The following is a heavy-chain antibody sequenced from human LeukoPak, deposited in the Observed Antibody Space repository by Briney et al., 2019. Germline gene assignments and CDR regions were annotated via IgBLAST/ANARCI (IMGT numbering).Heavy chain of an antibody. D-gene: IGHD4-23*01. CDR3: TSSGSRWDYFDY. V-gene: IGHV3-15*05. J-gene: IGHJ4*02. Sequence: GGSLRLSCAASGFTFSKAWMIWVRQAPGKGLEWVARIKTKPEGGTTDYAAPVKGRFIISRDDSKATLYLQMNSLKTEDTAVYFCTSSGSRWDYFDYWGQGTLATVSS. CDR2: IKTKPEGGTT. CDR1: GFTFSKAW.